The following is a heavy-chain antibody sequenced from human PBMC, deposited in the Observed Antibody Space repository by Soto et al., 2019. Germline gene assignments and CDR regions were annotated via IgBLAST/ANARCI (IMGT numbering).Heavy chain of an antibody. J-gene: IGHJ4*02. CDR1: GGSISSHY. Sequence: SQTLSLTCTVSGGSISSHYWTWIRQPQGKGLEWIGFMYNSGSTHYNPSLKSRVTISLDTSKNQFSLNLRSVTAADTAVYYCASMGYHYGSGSYPLDYWGQGTLVTVSS. V-gene: IGHV4-59*08. D-gene: IGHD3-10*01. CDR3: ASMGYHYGSGSYPLDY. CDR2: MYNSGST.